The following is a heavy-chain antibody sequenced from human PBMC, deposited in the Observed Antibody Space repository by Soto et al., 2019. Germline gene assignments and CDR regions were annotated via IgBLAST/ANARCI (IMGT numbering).Heavy chain of an antibody. Sequence: SLRLSCAASGFTFSNAWMSWVRQAPWKWLEWVGRIKSKTDGGTTDYAAPVKGRFTISRDDSKNTLYLQMNSLKTEDTAVYYCTTPPVDSSGYQYYYYGMDVWGQGTTVTVSS. D-gene: IGHD3-22*01. CDR1: GFTFSNAW. V-gene: IGHV3-15*01. CDR2: IKSKTDGGTT. J-gene: IGHJ6*02. CDR3: TTPPVDSSGYQYYYYGMDV.